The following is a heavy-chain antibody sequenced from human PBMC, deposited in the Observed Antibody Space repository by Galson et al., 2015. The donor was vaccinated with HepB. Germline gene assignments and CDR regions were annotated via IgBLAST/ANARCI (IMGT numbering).Heavy chain of an antibody. D-gene: IGHD2-2*02. Sequence: SVKVSCKASGYTFTSYGISWVRQAPGQGLEWMGWISAYNGNTNYAQKLQGRVTMTTDTSTSTAYMELRSLRADDTAVYYCARGYCSSTSCYSPVRFDPWGQGTLGTVSS. CDR3: ARGYCSSTSCYSPVRFDP. V-gene: IGHV1-18*04. J-gene: IGHJ5*02. CDR1: GYTFTSYG. CDR2: ISAYNGNT.